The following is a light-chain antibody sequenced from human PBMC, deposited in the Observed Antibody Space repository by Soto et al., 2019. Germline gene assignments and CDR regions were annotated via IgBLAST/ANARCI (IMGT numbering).Light chain of an antibody. CDR2: WAS. CDR3: QQYSSPPPT. V-gene: IGKV4-1*01. CDR1: QSVLYSSNNKNY. Sequence: DIVMTQSPDSLAVSLGERATVNCKSSQSVLYSSNNKNYLAWYQQKPGQPPKLLIYWASTRESGVPDRFSGSGSGPDFALTISSLQAEDVAVYYCQQYSSPPPTFGGGTKVEIK. J-gene: IGKJ4*01.